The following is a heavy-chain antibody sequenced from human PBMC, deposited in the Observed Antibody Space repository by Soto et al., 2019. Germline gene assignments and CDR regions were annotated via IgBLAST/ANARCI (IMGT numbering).Heavy chain of an antibody. Sequence: GGSLRLSCAASRFTFSSYAMSWVRQAPGKGLEWVSAISGSGGSTYYADSVKGRFTISRDNSKNTLYLQMNSLRAEDTAVYYCAKDKRGVEAGPWDYWGQGTLVTVSS. V-gene: IGHV3-23*01. CDR1: RFTFSSYA. CDR2: ISGSGGST. D-gene: IGHD3-10*01. J-gene: IGHJ4*02. CDR3: AKDKRGVEAGPWDY.